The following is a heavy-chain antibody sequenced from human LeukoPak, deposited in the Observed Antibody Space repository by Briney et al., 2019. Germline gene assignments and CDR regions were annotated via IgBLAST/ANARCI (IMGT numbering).Heavy chain of an antibody. Sequence: SETLSLTCNFSGGSISVNNYYIAWIRQPPGKGLEWIGSIYYSGSTYFSPSLKGRATLSIDTSKNQFSLKLSSVTAADTAVYYCARDFRGSGSFHFDHWGQGTLVTVSS. CDR3: ARDFRGSGSFHFDH. J-gene: IGHJ4*02. V-gene: IGHV4-39*07. D-gene: IGHD3-10*01. CDR2: IYYSGST. CDR1: GGSISVNNYY.